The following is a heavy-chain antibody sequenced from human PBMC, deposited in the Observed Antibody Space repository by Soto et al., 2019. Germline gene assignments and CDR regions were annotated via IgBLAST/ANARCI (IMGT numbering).Heavy chain of an antibody. CDR1: GGAISTYY. CDR3: ARGQRSSDWFDP. Sequence: SETLSLTCTVSGGAISTYYWTWIRQPAGKGLEWIGRIYSIGSTKYNPSLQSRVTMSLDTSNNQFSLRLTSVTAADTAVYYCARGQRSSDWFDPWGQGTLVTVSS. D-gene: IGHD2-2*01. J-gene: IGHJ5*02. CDR2: IYSIGST. V-gene: IGHV4-4*07.